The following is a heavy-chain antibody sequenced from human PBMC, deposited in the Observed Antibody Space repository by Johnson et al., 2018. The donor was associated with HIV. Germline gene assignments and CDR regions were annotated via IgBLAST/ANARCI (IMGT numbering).Heavy chain of an antibody. V-gene: IGHV3-11*01. D-gene: IGHD3-16*01. CDR2: ISSSGSTI. CDR1: GFTFDDYG. CDR3: SLERGGDSAFDF. Sequence: QVQLVESGGGVVRPGGSLRLSCAASGFTFDDYGMSWVRQAPGKGLEWVSYISSSGSTIYYADSVKGRFPISRDNAKNSLYLQMNSLRAEDTALYHCSLERGGDSAFDFWGQGTMVTVSS. J-gene: IGHJ3*01.